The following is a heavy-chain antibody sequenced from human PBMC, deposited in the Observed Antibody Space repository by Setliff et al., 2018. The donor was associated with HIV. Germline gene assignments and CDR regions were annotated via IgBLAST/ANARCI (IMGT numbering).Heavy chain of an antibody. CDR1: GGSISSPGYY. CDR2: FYYTGSD. D-gene: IGHD4-17*01. Sequence: PSETLSLTCIVSGGSISSPGYYWSWIRQHPGKGLEWIGYFYYTGSDYYNPSLKSRVTISVDTSKNQFSLKLRSVTAADTAVYYCARGAGLYGDYHVYWGQGTLVTVSS. V-gene: IGHV4-31*03. CDR3: ARGAGLYGDYHVY. J-gene: IGHJ4*02.